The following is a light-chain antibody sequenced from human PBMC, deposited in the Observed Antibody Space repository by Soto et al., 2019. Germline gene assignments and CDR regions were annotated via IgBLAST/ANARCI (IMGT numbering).Light chain of an antibody. CDR1: QSVSSSY. Sequence: EIVLTQSPGTLSLSPGERATLSCRASQSVSSSYLAWYQQKPGQAPRLLIYGASSRATGIPDRFSGSGSGTDFTLTISRLEPEDFAVYYCQQRSSWPWAFGQGTKVDIK. CDR3: QQRSSWPWA. V-gene: IGKV3D-20*02. J-gene: IGKJ1*01. CDR2: GAS.